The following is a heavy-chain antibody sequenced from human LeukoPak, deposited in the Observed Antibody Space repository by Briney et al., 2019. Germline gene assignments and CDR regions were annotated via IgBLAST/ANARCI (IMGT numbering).Heavy chain of an antibody. J-gene: IGHJ4*02. D-gene: IGHD4-17*01. CDR3: ARYSELNYGQGHDY. V-gene: IGHV5-51*01. CDR1: GYRFITYW. Sequence: GDSLKISCKGSGYRFITYWIGWVRQMPGKGLQWMGIIYPGDSDTRYSPSFQGQVTISADKSISTAYLQWSSLKASDTAMYYCARYSELNYGQGHDYWGQGTLVTVSS. CDR2: IYPGDSDT.